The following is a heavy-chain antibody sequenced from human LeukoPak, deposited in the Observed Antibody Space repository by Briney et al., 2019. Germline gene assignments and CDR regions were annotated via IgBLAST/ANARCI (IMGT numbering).Heavy chain of an antibody. J-gene: IGHJ6*03. Sequence: VQPGRSLRLSCAASGFTFSNYAIHWVRQAPGKGLEWVAVISYDGSNKYYADSVKGRFTISRDNSKNTLYLQMNSLRAEDTAVYYCARASYSSSWYRYYYYYMDVWGKGTTVTVSS. D-gene: IGHD6-13*01. CDR1: GFTFSNYA. CDR3: ARASYSSSWYRYYYYYMDV. CDR2: ISYDGSNK. V-gene: IGHV3-30*04.